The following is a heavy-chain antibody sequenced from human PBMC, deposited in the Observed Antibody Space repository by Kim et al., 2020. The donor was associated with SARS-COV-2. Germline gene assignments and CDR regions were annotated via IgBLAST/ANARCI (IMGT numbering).Heavy chain of an antibody. J-gene: IGHJ5*02. D-gene: IGHD3-10*01. CDR2: IFYSGNT. Sequence: SETLSLTCTVSGGSISSYYWSWIRQSPGKGLEWIGYIFYSGNTNYNPSLRSRVTISVDTSKNQFSLKLSSVSAADTAVYYCARGATMVRGVSPTTFDPWGQGTLVAVSS. CDR1: GGSISSYY. V-gene: IGHV4-59*01. CDR3: ARGATMVRGVSPTTFDP.